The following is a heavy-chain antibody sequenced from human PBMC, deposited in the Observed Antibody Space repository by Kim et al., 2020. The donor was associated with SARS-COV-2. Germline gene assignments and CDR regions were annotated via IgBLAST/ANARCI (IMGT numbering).Heavy chain of an antibody. CDR1: GVTFSSFA. D-gene: IGHD6-25*01. J-gene: IGHJ4*01. CDR2: ISSDGSDR. Sequence: GGSLRLSCIASGVTFSSFAMHWVRQAPGKGLEWVAAISSDGSDRFYADSLEGRFTISRDNSKNALFLQVDSLRFEDTAVYFCAKGSSDWLIFGCLNYWG. CDR3: AKGSSDWLIFGCLNY. V-gene: IGHV3-30*18.